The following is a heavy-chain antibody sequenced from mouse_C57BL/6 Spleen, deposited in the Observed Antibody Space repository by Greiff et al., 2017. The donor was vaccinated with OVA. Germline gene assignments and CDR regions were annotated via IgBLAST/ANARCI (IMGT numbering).Heavy chain of an antibody. Sequence: VQLQQSGAELVRPGASVKLSCTASGFNIKDYYMNWVKQRPEQGLEWIGRIDPEDGDTEYAPKFQGKATMTADTSSNTAYLQLSSLTSEDTAVYYCTSSGYSSYEFAYWGQGTLVTVSA. CDR3: TSSGYSSYEFAY. D-gene: IGHD1-1*01. CDR2: IDPEDGDT. CDR1: GFNIKDYY. J-gene: IGHJ3*01. V-gene: IGHV14-1*01.